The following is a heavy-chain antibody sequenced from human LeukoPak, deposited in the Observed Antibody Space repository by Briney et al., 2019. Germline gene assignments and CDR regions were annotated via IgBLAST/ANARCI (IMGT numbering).Heavy chain of an antibody. CDR1: GFTFSSYA. CDR2: ISYDGSNK. V-gene: IGHV3-30-3*01. Sequence: PGGSLRLSCAASGFTFSSYAMHWVRQAPGKGLGWVAVISYDGSNKYYADSVKGRFTISRDNSKNSLYLQMNSLRAEDTAVYYCARETPSSSWFPDAFDIWGQGTMVTVSS. D-gene: IGHD6-13*01. J-gene: IGHJ3*02. CDR3: ARETPSSSWFPDAFDI.